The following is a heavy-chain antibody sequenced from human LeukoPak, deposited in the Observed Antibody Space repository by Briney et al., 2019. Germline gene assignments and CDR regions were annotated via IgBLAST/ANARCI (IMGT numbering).Heavy chain of an antibody. Sequence: GGSLRLSCAASGFTFSSCAMSCVRQAPGKGLEWVSVISGSGGNIYNADSVKGRFTISRDNSKNTLYLQMNSLRAEDTAVYYCAKAPRPITWFDYWGQGTLATVSS. CDR3: AKAPRPITWFDY. CDR2: ISGSGGNI. J-gene: IGHJ4*02. CDR1: GFTFSSCA. V-gene: IGHV3-23*01.